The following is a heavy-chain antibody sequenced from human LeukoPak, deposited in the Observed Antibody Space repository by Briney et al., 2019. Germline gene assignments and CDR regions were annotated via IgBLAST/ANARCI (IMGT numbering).Heavy chain of an antibody. CDR1: GFTFSSYG. CDR3: ASDRSGDKDFDY. D-gene: IGHD2-21*01. V-gene: IGHV3-30*19. CDR2: ISYDGSNK. J-gene: IGHJ4*02. Sequence: GGSLRLSCAASGFTFSSYGMHWVRQAPGKGLEWVAVISYDGSNKYYADSVKGRFTISRDNSKNTLYLQMNSLTPEDTAVYYCASDRSGDKDFDYWGQGTLVTVSS.